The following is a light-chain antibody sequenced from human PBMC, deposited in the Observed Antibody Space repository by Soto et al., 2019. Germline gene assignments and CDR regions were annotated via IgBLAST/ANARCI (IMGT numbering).Light chain of an antibody. CDR1: SSNLGINY. CDR2: RND. Sequence: QSVLTQPPSASGTPGQRVTISCSGSSSNLGINYVYWYQQLPGTAPKLLIYRNDQRPSGVPDRFSGSKSGTSASLAISGLRSDDEADYYCASWDDSLSGRVFGGGTKLTVL. J-gene: IGLJ3*02. CDR3: ASWDDSLSGRV. V-gene: IGLV1-47*01.